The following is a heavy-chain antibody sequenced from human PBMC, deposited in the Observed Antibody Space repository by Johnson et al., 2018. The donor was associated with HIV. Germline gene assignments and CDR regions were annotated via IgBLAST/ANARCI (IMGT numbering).Heavy chain of an antibody. V-gene: IGHV3-20*04. D-gene: IGHD6-25*01. J-gene: IGHJ3*02. CDR1: GFTFDDYG. Sequence: VQLVESGGGLVQPGESLRLSCAASGFTFDDYGMSWVRQAPGKGLEWVSGINWNGGSTSYADSVKGRFTIARDNAKNELYLQMNSLRAEDTAFYYCARDETQRRYALTAFDIWGQGTMVSVSS. CDR2: INWNGGST. CDR3: ARDETQRRYALTAFDI.